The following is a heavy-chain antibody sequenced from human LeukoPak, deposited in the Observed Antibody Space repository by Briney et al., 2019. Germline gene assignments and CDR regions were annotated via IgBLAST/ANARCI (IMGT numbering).Heavy chain of an antibody. J-gene: IGHJ5*02. CDR2: IIPIFGTA. V-gene: IGHV1-69*05. D-gene: IGHD4-11*01. CDR3: ARGNDYSNPGRYNWFDP. CDR1: GGTFSSYA. Sequence: ASVKVSCKASGGTFSSYAISWVRQAPGQGLEWMGGIIPIFGTANYAQKFQGRVTITTDESTSTAYMELSSLRSEDTAVYYCARGNDYSNPGRYNWFDPWGQGTLVTVSS.